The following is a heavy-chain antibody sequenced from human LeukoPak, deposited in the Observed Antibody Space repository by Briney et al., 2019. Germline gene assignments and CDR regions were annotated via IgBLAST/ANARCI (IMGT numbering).Heavy chain of an antibody. Sequence: GGSLTLSCALSGLTVNDNYMSWVRQAPGRGLEWVSLIFPDGQTYYADFVRGRFSISRDMSRNILFLDMSSLRAEDTAVFFCARANPVYGDFDYWGQGTLVTVSS. D-gene: IGHD4-17*01. J-gene: IGHJ4*02. CDR2: IFPDGQT. CDR1: GLTVNDNY. CDR3: ARANPVYGDFDY. V-gene: IGHV3-53*01.